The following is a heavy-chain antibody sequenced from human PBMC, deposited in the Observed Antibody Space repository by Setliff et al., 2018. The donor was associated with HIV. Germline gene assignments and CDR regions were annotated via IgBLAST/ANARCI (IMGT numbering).Heavy chain of an antibody. J-gene: IGHJ6*03. V-gene: IGHV4-39*01. Sequence: ASETLSLTCTVSGGSITSGGYYWSWIRQPPGKGLEWIGSIYYSGSTYYNPSLKSRVTISVDTSKNQFSLKLSSVTAADTAVYYCARHVVVFGVVIIVDYYMDVWGKGTTVTVSS. D-gene: IGHD3-3*01. CDR1: GGSITSGGYY. CDR3: ARHVVVFGVVIIVDYYMDV. CDR2: IYYSGST.